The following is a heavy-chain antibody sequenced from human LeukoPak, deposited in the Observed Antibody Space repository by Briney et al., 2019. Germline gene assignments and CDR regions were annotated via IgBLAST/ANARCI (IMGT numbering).Heavy chain of an antibody. D-gene: IGHD6-6*01. V-gene: IGHV1-69*05. J-gene: IGHJ4*02. CDR1: GGTFNNSA. CDR3: ARDQIAARTIV. CDR2: IMPLFGTA. Sequence: SVKVSCKTSGGTFNNSAISWVRQAPGQGLEWLGGIMPLFGTAGYAQKFQGRVTITKDESTRTVYLELTSLTSDDTAVYYCARDQIAARTIVWGQGTLVTVSS.